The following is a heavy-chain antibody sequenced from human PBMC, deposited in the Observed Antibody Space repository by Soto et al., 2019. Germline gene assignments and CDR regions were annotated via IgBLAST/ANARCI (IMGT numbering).Heavy chain of an antibody. CDR2: IYYSGST. V-gene: IGHV4-39*01. J-gene: IGHJ4*02. CDR3: ARHTRIAAAGKVDY. D-gene: IGHD6-13*01. Sequence: SETPSLTCTVSGGSISSSSYYWGWIRQPPGKGLEWIGSIYYSGSTYYNPSLKSRVTISVDTSKNQFSLKLSSVTAADTAVYYCARHTRIAAAGKVDYWGQGTLVTVSS. CDR1: GGSISSSSYY.